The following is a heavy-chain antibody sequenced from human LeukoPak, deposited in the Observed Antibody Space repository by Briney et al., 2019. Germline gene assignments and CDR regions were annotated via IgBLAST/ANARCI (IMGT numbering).Heavy chain of an antibody. D-gene: IGHD3-10*01. V-gene: IGHV3-23*01. J-gene: IGHJ4*02. Sequence: GGSLRLXCAASGFTFGSYAMSWVRQAPGKGLEWVSAISGSGGSTYYAASVKGRFTISRDNSKNTLYLQMNSLRAEDTAMYYCTRGSSGSYYNSRFDYWGQGALVSVSS. CDR3: TRGSSGSYYNSRFDY. CDR1: GFTFGSYA. CDR2: ISGSGGST.